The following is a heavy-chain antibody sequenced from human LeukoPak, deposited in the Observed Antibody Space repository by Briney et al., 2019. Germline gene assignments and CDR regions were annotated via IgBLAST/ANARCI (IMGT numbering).Heavy chain of an antibody. Sequence: PSQTLSLTCAVSGGSISSGGYSWSWIQQPPGKGLEWIGYIYHSGSTYYNPSLKSRVTISVDRSKNQFSLKLSSVTAADTAVYYCARSQSIAVAGFDYWGQGTLVTVSS. CDR1: GGSISSGGYS. CDR3: ARSQSIAVAGFDY. CDR2: IYHSGST. J-gene: IGHJ4*02. D-gene: IGHD6-19*01. V-gene: IGHV4-30-2*01.